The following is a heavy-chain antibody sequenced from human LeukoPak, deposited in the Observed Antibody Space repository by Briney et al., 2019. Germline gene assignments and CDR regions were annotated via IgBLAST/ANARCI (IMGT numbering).Heavy chain of an antibody. CDR3: ASSPGGYCSSASCYTGGYFDY. D-gene: IGHD2-2*02. J-gene: IGHJ4*02. V-gene: IGHV4-39*01. CDR2: IYYNGNT. Sequence: SETLSLTCTVSGGSISSSTYYWVGIRQPPGKGLEWIGSIYYNGNTYYNPSLKSRVTISVDTSKNQFSLRLSSVTATDRAVYYCASSPGGYCSSASCYTGGYFDYWGQGSPVTVSS. CDR1: GGSISSSTYY.